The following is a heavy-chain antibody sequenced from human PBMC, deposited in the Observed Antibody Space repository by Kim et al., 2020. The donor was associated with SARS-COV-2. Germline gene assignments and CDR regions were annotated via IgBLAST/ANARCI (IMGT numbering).Heavy chain of an antibody. CDR3: ARLAKNFDWLLSVAPCVGYFDH. J-gene: IGHJ4*01. CDR2: INPYNGNT. CDR1: GYTFIKNA. Sequence: ASVKVSCKASGYTFIKNAFSWVRQAPGQGLEWMGWINPYNGNTYYEQNLQGRVTMTTDTSTSTAYMELRCLRSDDTAVSYCARLAKNFDWLLSVAPCVGYFDHWGHGSLVTVSS. D-gene: IGHD3-9*01. V-gene: IGHV1-18*01.